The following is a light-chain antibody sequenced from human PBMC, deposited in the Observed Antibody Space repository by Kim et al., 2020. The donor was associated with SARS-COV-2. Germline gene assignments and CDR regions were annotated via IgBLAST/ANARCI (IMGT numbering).Light chain of an antibody. CDR3: QQYYSYPIT. CDR1: QGIRQY. J-gene: IGKJ5*01. Sequence: DIQMTQSPSSLSASVGDTVTITCRASQGIRQYLAWFRQKPGKAPESLIYAASSLEGGVPSKFSGHGSGTDFTLTITGLQPEDSATYFCQQYYSYPITFGQGTRLKIK. V-gene: IGKV1-16*02. CDR2: AAS.